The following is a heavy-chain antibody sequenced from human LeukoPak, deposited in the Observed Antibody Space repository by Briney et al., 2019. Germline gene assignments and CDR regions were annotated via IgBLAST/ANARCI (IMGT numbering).Heavy chain of an antibody. V-gene: IGHV3-7*01. Sequence: GALRLCCAASGFTFSTYWMTWVRQAPGKGLDWVGNIKQDGSETYYADSLKGRFTISRDNAKSALYLQMNSLRAEDTAVYYCARDAAYDFRNPYRYFQHWGQGTLVTVSS. CDR1: GFTFSTYW. CDR2: IKQDGSET. D-gene: IGHD3-3*01. CDR3: ARDAAYDFRNPYRYFQH. J-gene: IGHJ1*01.